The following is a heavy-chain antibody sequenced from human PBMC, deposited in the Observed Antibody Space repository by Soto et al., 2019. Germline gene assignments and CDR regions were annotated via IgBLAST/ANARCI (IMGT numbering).Heavy chain of an antibody. CDR3: ARDLPVDSSVLDV. CDR1: GYTFPSYG. J-gene: IGHJ6*02. Sequence: ASVQVSCKASGYTFPSYGISCVRQAPGQGLEWMGWISAYNGNTNYAQKLQGRVTMTTDTSTSTAYMERRSLRSDDTAGYYCARDLPVDSSVLDVWGQGTTVTVP. V-gene: IGHV1-18*01. CDR2: ISAYNGNT. D-gene: IGHD3-22*01.